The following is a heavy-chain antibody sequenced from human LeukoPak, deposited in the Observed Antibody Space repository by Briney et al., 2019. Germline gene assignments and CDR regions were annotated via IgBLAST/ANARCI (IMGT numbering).Heavy chain of an antibody. J-gene: IGHJ1*01. CDR3: ARLGSAAVATPPH. CDR1: GGSISSYY. CDR2: TSYSGST. V-gene: IGHV4-59*08. D-gene: IGHD6-19*01. Sequence: SETLSLTCTVSGGSISSYYWSWIRQPPGKGLEWIGYTSYSGSTNYNPSLKSRVTISIDTSQNQFSLKLSSVTAADTAVYYCARLGSAAVATPPHWGQGTLVTVSS.